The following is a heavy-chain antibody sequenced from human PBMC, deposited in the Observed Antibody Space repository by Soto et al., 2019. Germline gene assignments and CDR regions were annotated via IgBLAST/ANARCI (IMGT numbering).Heavy chain of an antibody. V-gene: IGHV5-10-1*01. CDR3: AREKSDLELFNWLDP. J-gene: IGHJ5*02. Sequence: PGESLKISCEASGYSFTTYWISWVRQMPGKGLEWMGAIDPRDSYTKYSPSFQGHVTISVDKSISTAHLQWNSLKASDTAIYYCAREKSDLELFNWLDPWGQGTLVTVSS. CDR1: GYSFTTYW. D-gene: IGHD1-7*01. CDR2: IDPRDSYT.